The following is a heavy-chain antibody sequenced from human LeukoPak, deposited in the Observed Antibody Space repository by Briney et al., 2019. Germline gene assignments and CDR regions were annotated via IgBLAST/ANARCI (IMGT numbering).Heavy chain of an antibody. J-gene: IGHJ5*02. CDR1: GFTFSDYY. V-gene: IGHV3-11*04. Sequence: GGSLRLSCAASGFTFSDYYMSWIRQAPGKGLEWVSYISSSGSTIYYADSVKGRFTISRDNAKNSLYLQMNSLRAEDTAVYYCARATTVTTFSWFDPWGQGTLVTVSS. D-gene: IGHD4-17*01. CDR2: ISSSGSTI. CDR3: ARATTVTTFSWFDP.